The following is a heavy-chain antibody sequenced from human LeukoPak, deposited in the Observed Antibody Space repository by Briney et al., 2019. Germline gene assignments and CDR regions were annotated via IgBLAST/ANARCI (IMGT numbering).Heavy chain of an antibody. V-gene: IGHV3-48*02. CDR3: ARGTEVYDY. J-gene: IGHJ4*02. CDR1: GFTFSTYS. Sequence: GGSLRLSCAASGFTFSTYSMNWVRQAPGKGLEWVSYSSSSGATIYYADSVEGRFTISRDNAKNSLHLQMNNLRDEDTAVYYCARGTEVYDYWGQGTLITVSS. CDR2: SSSSGATI.